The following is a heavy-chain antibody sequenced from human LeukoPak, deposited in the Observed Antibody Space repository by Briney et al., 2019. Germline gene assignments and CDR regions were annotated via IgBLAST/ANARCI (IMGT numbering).Heavy chain of an antibody. CDR2: ISSSSSYI. CDR3: ARDACSSTSCEEGWFDP. CDR1: GFTFSNAW. D-gene: IGHD2-2*01. J-gene: IGHJ5*02. V-gene: IGHV3-21*01. Sequence: GGSLRLSCAASGFTFSNAWMSWVRQAPGKGLEWVSSISSSSSYIYYADSVKGRFTISRDNAKNSLYLQMNSLRAEDTAVYYCARDACSSTSCEEGWFDPWGQGTLVTVSS.